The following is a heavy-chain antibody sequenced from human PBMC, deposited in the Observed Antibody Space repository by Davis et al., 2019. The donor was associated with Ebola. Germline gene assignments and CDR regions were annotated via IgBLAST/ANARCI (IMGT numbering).Heavy chain of an antibody. D-gene: IGHD1/OR15-1a*01. Sequence: GSLRLSCAVYGGSFSGYYWSWIRQPPGKGLEWIGEINHSGSTNYNPSLKSRVTISVDTSKNQFSLKLSSVTAADTAVYYCARFRRTFYYYYDMDVWGQGTTVTVSS. J-gene: IGHJ6*02. V-gene: IGHV4-34*01. CDR1: GGSFSGYY. CDR2: INHSGST. CDR3: ARFRRTFYYYYDMDV.